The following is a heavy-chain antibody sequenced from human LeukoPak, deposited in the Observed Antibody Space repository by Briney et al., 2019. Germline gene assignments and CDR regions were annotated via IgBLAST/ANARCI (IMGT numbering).Heavy chain of an antibody. V-gene: IGHV4-59*01. CDR1: GGSISSYY. J-gene: IGHJ6*02. Sequence: SETLSLTCTVSGGSISSYYWSWIRQPPGEGLEWIGYIYYSGSTNYNPSLKSRVTISVDTSKNQFSLKLSSVTAADTAVYYCARDHIVVVPAAPGRYYYYYGMDVWGQGTTVTVSS. D-gene: IGHD2-2*01. CDR2: IYYSGST. CDR3: ARDHIVVVPAAPGRYYYYYGMDV.